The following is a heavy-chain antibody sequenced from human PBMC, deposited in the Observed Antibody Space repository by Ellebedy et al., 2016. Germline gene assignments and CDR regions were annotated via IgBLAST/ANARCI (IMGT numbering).Heavy chain of an antibody. CDR3: ARVDTAMVTVYYYGMDV. CDR2: ISSSSSTI. J-gene: IGHJ6*02. Sequence: GESLKISCAASGFTFSSYSMNWVRQAPGKGLEWVSYISSSSSTIYYADSVKGRFTISRDNSKNTLYLQMNSLRAEDTAVYYCARVDTAMVTVYYYGMDVWGQGTTVTVSS. V-gene: IGHV3-48*01. D-gene: IGHD5-18*01. CDR1: GFTFSSYS.